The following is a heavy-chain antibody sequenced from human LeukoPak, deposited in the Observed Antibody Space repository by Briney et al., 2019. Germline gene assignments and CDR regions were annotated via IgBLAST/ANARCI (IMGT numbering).Heavy chain of an antibody. CDR2: IYYSGST. Sequence: GYIYYSGSTHYNPSLKSRVTISVDTSKNQFSLKLSSVTAADTAVYYCAREGVRFLEWPDAFDIWGQGTMVTVSS. D-gene: IGHD3-3*01. J-gene: IGHJ3*02. CDR3: AREGVRFLEWPDAFDI. V-gene: IGHV4-31*02.